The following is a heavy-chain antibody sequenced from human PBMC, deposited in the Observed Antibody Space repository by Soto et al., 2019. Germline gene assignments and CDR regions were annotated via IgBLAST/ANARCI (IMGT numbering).Heavy chain of an antibody. V-gene: IGHV4-61*01. CDR2: ISDTGSG. J-gene: IGHJ6*02. CDR1: GGSVISGSYY. CDR3: ARAHSGYDPLGMDV. Sequence: QVQLQESGPGLVKPSETLSLTCTVSGGSVISGSYYWSWIRQPPGKGLEWVGCISDTGSGDYNPSPTIGVTISVHTSKGQFSLRLNSGTAADTAVYYCARAHSGYDPLGMDVWGQGTTVTVSS. D-gene: IGHD5-12*01.